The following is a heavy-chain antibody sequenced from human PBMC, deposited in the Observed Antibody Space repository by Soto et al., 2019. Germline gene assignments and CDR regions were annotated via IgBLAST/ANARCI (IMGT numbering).Heavy chain of an antibody. Sequence: ASVKVSCKASGYTFTSYGISWVRQAPGQGLEWMGWISAYNGNTNYAQKLQGRVTMTTDTSTSTAYMELRSLRSDDTAVYYCARLKWLVLGRTPNWFDPWGQGTLVTVSS. J-gene: IGHJ5*02. CDR3: ARLKWLVLGRTPNWFDP. CDR2: ISAYNGNT. V-gene: IGHV1-18*01. D-gene: IGHD6-19*01. CDR1: GYTFTSYG.